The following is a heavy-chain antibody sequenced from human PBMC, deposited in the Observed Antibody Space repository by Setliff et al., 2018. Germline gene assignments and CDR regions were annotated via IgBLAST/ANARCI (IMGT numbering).Heavy chain of an antibody. CDR1: GYTFSTYG. CDR2: ISAYNGNT. V-gene: IGHV1-18*01. J-gene: IGHJ4*02. Sequence: ASVKVSCKDSGYTFSTYGISWVRQAPGQGLEWMGWISAYNGNTNYAQKFQGRVTITADESTSTAYMELSSLRSEDTAVYYCAARCSSTSCRYYYGSGSSVPFDYWGQGTLVTVSS. D-gene: IGHD3-10*01. CDR3: AARCSSTSCRYYYGSGSSVPFDY.